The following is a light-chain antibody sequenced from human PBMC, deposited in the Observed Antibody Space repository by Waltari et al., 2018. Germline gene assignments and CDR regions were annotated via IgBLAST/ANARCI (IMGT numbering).Light chain of an antibody. V-gene: IGKV4-1*01. J-gene: IGKJ3*01. Sequence: DIVMTQSPDPLAVPLGERAPINCKPSQSVLYNSNNKNYLAWYQQKPGQPPKLLIYWASTRESGVPDRFSGSGSGTDFTLTVSSLQAEDVAVYYCQQYYTTPFTFGPGTKVDI. CDR2: WAS. CDR1: QSVLYNSNNKNY. CDR3: QQYYTTPFT.